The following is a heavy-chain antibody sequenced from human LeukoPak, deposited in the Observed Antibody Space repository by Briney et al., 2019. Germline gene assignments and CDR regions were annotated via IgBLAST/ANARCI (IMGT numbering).Heavy chain of an antibody. CDR2: IKQDGSEK. CDR3: ARGQRRDSSGYRNY. CDR1: GFTFSSYW. J-gene: IGHJ4*02. V-gene: IGHV3-7*01. D-gene: IGHD3-22*01. Sequence: GGSLRLSCAASGFTFSSYWMSWVRQAPGKGLEWVANIKQDGSEKYYVDSVKGRFTISRDNAKNSLYLQMNSLRAEDTAVYYCARGQRRDSSGYRNYWGQGTLVTVSS.